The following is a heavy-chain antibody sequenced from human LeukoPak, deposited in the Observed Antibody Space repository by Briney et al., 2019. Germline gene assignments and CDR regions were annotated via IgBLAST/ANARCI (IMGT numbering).Heavy chain of an antibody. J-gene: IGHJ4*02. D-gene: IGHD6-13*01. CDR1: GYTFTGYY. CDR2: IDPNSGGT. CDR3: ARAHRIAAAGSGGY. V-gene: IGHV1-2*02. Sequence: ASVKVSCKASGYTFTGYYMHWVRQAPGQGLEWMGWIDPNSGGTNYAQKFQGRVTMTRDTSISTAYMELSRLRSDDTAVYYCARAHRIAAAGSGGYWGQGTLVTVSS.